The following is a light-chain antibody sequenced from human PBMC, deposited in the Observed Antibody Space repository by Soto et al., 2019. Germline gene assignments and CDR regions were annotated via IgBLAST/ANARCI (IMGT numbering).Light chain of an antibody. CDR1: SSDVGGYNY. CDR3: SSYTSSSTPVV. CDR2: DVS. J-gene: IGLJ2*01. Sequence: QSALTQPASVSGSPGQSITISCTGTSSDVGGYNYVSWYQHHPGKAPKLMIYDVSNRPSGVSNRFSGSKSGNTASLTISGLQAEEEADYYCSSYTSSSTPVVFGGGTNLTVL. V-gene: IGLV2-14*03.